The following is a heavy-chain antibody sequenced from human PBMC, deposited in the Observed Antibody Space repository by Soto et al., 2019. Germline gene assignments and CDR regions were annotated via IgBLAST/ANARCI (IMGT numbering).Heavy chain of an antibody. Sequence: QVQLVESGGGVVQPGRSLRLSCAASGFTFSSYPMDWARQAPGKGLEWVAVISYDGTNEHYADSVKGRFTISRDNSKNTLYLQMNSLRAEDTAVYYCARPCLYSSNPHYYYYGMDVWGQGTTVTVSS. CDR3: ARPCLYSSNPHYYYYGMDV. CDR1: GFTFSSYP. CDR2: ISYDGTNE. J-gene: IGHJ6*02. D-gene: IGHD6-13*01. V-gene: IGHV3-30-3*01.